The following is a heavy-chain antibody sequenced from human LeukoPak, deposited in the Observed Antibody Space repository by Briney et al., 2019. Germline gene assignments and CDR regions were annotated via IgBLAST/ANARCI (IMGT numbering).Heavy chain of an antibody. D-gene: IGHD3-9*01. J-gene: IGHJ4*02. Sequence: PPETPSLTYAVYGGSFSGYYWSWIRQPPGKGLEWIGEINHSGSTNYNPSLKSRVTISVDTSKNQFSLKLSSVTAADTAVYYCARVAVLRYFDWLSSISYFDYWGQGTLVTVSS. CDR2: INHSGST. CDR1: GGSFSGYY. CDR3: ARVAVLRYFDWLSSISYFDY. V-gene: IGHV4-34*01.